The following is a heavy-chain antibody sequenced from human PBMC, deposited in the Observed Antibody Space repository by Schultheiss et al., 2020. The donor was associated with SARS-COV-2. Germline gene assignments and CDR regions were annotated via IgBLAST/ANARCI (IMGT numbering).Heavy chain of an antibody. D-gene: IGHD2-2*01. Sequence: SETLSLTCAVSGGSISSGGYSWSWIRQPPGKGLEWIGYIYHSGSTYYNPSLKSRVTISVDRSKNQFSLKLSSVTAADTAVYYCARDRKVVPTAISDDSYYYYMDVWGKGTTVTVSS. CDR1: GGSISSGGYS. J-gene: IGHJ6*03. CDR3: ARDRKVVPTAISDDSYYYYMDV. V-gene: IGHV4-30-2*01. CDR2: IYHSGST.